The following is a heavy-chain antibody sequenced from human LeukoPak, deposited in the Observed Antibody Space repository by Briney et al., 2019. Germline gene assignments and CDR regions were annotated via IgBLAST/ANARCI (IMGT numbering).Heavy chain of an antibody. D-gene: IGHD1-26*01. V-gene: IGHV3-48*01. Sequence: GGSLRLSCAASGFTLSSYSMNWVRQAPGKGLEWVSYISSSSSTIYYADSVKGRFTISRDNAKNSLYLQMNSLRAEDTAVYYCARGISGSYYVDYYYYMDVWGKGTTVTVSS. CDR2: ISSSSSTI. CDR1: GFTLSSYS. J-gene: IGHJ6*03. CDR3: ARGISGSYYVDYYYYMDV.